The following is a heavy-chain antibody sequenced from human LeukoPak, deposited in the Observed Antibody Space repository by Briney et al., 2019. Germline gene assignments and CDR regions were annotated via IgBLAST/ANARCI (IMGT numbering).Heavy chain of an antibody. CDR2: IYTSGST. D-gene: IGHD1-7*01. V-gene: IGHV4-61*02. J-gene: IGHJ3*02. Sequence: PSETLSLTCTVSGGSFNSGNYYWSWIRQPAGKGLEWIGRIYTSGSTNYNPSLKSRVTISVDTSKNQFSLKLSSVTAADTAVYYCARDERRYGRVRTTGAFDIWGQGTMVTVSS. CDR1: GGSFNSGNYY. CDR3: ARDERRYGRVRTTGAFDI.